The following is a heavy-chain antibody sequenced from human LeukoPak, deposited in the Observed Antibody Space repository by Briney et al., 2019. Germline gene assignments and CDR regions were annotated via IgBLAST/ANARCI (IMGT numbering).Heavy chain of an antibody. D-gene: IGHD2-21*01. CDR2: ISYDGSNK. CDR1: GFTFSSYV. Sequence: GGSLRLSCAASGFTFSSYVMSWVRQAPGKGLEWVAVISYDGSNKYYADSVKGRFTISRDNSKNTLYLQMNSLRAEDTAVYYCARERDVAQGRYYYYGMDVWGQGTTVTVSS. V-gene: IGHV3-30-3*01. CDR3: ARERDVAQGRYYYYGMDV. J-gene: IGHJ6*02.